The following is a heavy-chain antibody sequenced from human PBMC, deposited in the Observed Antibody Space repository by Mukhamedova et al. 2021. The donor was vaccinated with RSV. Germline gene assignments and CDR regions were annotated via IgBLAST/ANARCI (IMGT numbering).Heavy chain of an antibody. D-gene: IGHD6-13*01. CDR2: ISGSGGST. J-gene: IGHJ4*02. V-gene: IGHV3-23*01. CDR3: AKRGSSSWPIDY. Sequence: PGKGLEWVSAISGSGGSTYYADSVKGRFTISRDNSKNTLYLQMNSLRAEDTAVYYCAKRGSSSWPIDYLGQGTLVTVSS.